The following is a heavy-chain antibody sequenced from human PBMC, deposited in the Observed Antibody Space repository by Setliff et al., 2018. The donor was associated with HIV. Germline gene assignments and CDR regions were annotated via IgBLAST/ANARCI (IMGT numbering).Heavy chain of an antibody. D-gene: IGHD5-12*01. V-gene: IGHV3-23*01. CDR2: ITSGGST. CDR3: ARDRGYDLDYLDY. J-gene: IGHJ4*02. Sequence: GGSLRLSCAASGFTFSSYAMSWVRQTPGKGLEWVAIITSGGSTYYADSAKGRFIISRDNARKSVYLQIDSLRAEDTAVYYCARDRGYDLDYLDYWGQGTLVTISS. CDR1: GFTFSSYA.